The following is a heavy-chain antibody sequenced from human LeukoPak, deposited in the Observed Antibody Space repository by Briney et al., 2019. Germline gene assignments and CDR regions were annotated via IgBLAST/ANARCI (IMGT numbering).Heavy chain of an antibody. Sequence: ASVKVSCKASGYTFTSYGISWVRQAPGQGLEWMGWISTYNGNTNYAKKLQGRVTMTTDTSTSTAYMELRSLKSDGTAVYYCARGGFGELLNDYWGQGTLVTVSS. CDR3: ARGGFGELLNDY. J-gene: IGHJ4*02. CDR1: GYTFTSYG. V-gene: IGHV1-18*01. CDR2: ISTYNGNT. D-gene: IGHD3-10*01.